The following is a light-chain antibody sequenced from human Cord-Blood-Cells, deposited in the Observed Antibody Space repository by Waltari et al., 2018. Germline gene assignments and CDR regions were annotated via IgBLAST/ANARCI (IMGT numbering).Light chain of an antibody. CDR1: SSDVGGYNY. CDR2: DVS. V-gene: IGLV2-14*01. CDR3: SSYTSSSTWV. Sequence: QSALTQPASVSGSPGPSTTISCTGTSSDVGGYNYVPWYQQHPGKAPKLMIYDVSKRPSGVSNRFSGSKSGNTASLTISGLQAEDEADYYCSSYTSSSTWVFGGGTKLTVL. J-gene: IGLJ3*02.